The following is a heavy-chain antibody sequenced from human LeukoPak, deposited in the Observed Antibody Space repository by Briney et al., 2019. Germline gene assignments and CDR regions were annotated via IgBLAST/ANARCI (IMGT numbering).Heavy chain of an antibody. CDR2: IKQDGSEK. Sequence: GGSLRPSCAASGFTFSSYWMSWVRQAPGKGLEWVANIKQDGSEKYYVDSVKGRFTISRDNAKNSLYLQMNSLRAEDTALYYCARDYYYDSSGEQFDYWGQGTLVTVSS. J-gene: IGHJ4*02. V-gene: IGHV3-7*03. CDR1: GFTFSSYW. D-gene: IGHD3-22*01. CDR3: ARDYYYDSSGEQFDY.